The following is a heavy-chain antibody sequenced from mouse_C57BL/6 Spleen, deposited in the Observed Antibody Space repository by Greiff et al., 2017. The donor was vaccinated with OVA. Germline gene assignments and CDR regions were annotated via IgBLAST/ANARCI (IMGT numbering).Heavy chain of an antibody. CDR2: IDPSDSYT. V-gene: IGHV1-69*01. D-gene: IGHD3-2*02. Sequence: VQLQQPGAELVMPGASVKLSCKASGYTFTSYWMHWVKQRPGQGLAWIGEIDPSDSYTNYNQKFKGKSTLTVDKSSSTAYMQLSSLTSEDSAVYYCARMESSGYAMDYWGQGTSVTVSS. CDR3: ARMESSGYAMDY. J-gene: IGHJ4*01. CDR1: GYTFTSYW.